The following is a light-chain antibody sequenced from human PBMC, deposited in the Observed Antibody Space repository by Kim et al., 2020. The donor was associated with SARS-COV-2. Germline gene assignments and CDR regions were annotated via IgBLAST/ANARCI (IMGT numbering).Light chain of an antibody. V-gene: IGKV3-15*01. J-gene: IGKJ2*01. CDR3: HQYNNWPPYT. CDR2: GAS. CDR1: LSVGSN. Sequence: DIVMTQSPVTLSVSPGERATLSCRASLSVGSNLAWYQQKPGLAPRLLIYGASTRATGIPARFSGSGSGTEFTLTISSLQSEDFAVYYCHQYNNWPPYTFGQGTKLEI.